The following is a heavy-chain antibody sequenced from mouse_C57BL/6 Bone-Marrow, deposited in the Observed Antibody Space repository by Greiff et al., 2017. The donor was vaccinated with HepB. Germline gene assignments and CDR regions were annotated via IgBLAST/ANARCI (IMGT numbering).Heavy chain of an antibody. Sequence: QVTLKESGPGLVAPSQSLSITCTVSGFSLTSYAISWVRQPPGKGLEWLGVIWTGGGTNYNSALKSRLSISKDNSKSQVFLKMNSLQTDDTARYYCASTYYGSYYYAMDYWGQGTSVTVSS. CDR3: ASTYYGSYYYAMDY. D-gene: IGHD1-1*01. CDR2: IWTGGGT. V-gene: IGHV2-9-1*01. J-gene: IGHJ4*01. CDR1: GFSLTSYA.